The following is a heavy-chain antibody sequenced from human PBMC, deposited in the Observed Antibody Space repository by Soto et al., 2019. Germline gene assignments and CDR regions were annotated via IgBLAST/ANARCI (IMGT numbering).Heavy chain of an antibody. D-gene: IGHD1-26*01. Sequence: GGSLRLSCAASGFTVSSSYMSWVRRAPGGGLEWISVIYSGCSTYYADSVKGRFTISRDNSKNKLYLQMNSLRAEYSAAYYCARDGGGVGATFDYWGQGTLVTVAS. CDR1: GFTVSSSY. V-gene: IGHV3-66*01. CDR3: ARDGGGVGATFDY. J-gene: IGHJ4*02. CDR2: IYSGCST.